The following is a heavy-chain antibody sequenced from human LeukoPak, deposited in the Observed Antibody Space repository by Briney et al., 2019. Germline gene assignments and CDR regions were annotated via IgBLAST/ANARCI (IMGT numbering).Heavy chain of an antibody. D-gene: IGHD2-2*01. Sequence: SETLSLTCTVSGGSISSSSYYWGWIRQPPGKGLEWIESIYYSGSTYYNPSLKSRVTISVDTSKNQFSLKLSSVTAADTAVYYCARPLVVPAASDAFDIWGQGTMVTVSS. CDR3: ARPLVVPAASDAFDI. CDR2: IYYSGST. V-gene: IGHV4-39*01. CDR1: GGSISSSSYY. J-gene: IGHJ3*02.